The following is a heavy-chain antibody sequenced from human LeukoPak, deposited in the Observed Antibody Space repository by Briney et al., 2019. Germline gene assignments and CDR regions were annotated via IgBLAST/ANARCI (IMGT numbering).Heavy chain of an antibody. CDR3: ARTMVLPPYYCCGMDV. J-gene: IGHJ6*02. Sequence: ASVKVSCKASGYTFTSYGISWVRQAPGQGLEWMGWISAYDGNTNYAQKLQGRVTMTTDTSTSTAYMELRSLRSDDTAVYYCARTMVLPPYYCCGMDVWGQGTTVTVSS. D-gene: IGHD3-10*01. CDR1: GYTFTSYG. CDR2: ISAYDGNT. V-gene: IGHV1-18*01.